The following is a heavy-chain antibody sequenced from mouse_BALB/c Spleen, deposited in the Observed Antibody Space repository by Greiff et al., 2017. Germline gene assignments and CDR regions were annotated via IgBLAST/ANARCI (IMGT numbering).Heavy chain of an antibody. CDR2: IDPANGNT. Sequence: EVQLQESGAELVKPGASVKLSCTASGFNIKDTYMHWVKQRPEQGLEWIGRIDPANGNTKYDPKFQGKATITADTSSNTAYLQLSSLTSEDTAVYYCARILWHYYAMDYWGQGTSVTVSS. D-gene: IGHD1-1*02. CDR3: ARILWHYYAMDY. CDR1: GFNIKDTY. V-gene: IGHV14-3*02. J-gene: IGHJ4*01.